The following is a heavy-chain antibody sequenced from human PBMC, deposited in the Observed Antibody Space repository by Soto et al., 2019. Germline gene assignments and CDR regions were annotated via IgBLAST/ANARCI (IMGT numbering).Heavy chain of an antibody. J-gene: IGHJ6*02. V-gene: IGHV4-59*08. CDR3: ARQGFGALPGLVDV. D-gene: IGHD3-10*01. Sequence: QVQLQESGPGLVKPSETLSLSCTVSNGSISNYYGSWIRQPPGKGMEWIGYVHHSWGSFYNPSLQPXVXXSLDTSKSQFSLKLPSVTATDTAVYYCARQGFGALPGLVDVWGQGITVTVSS. CDR2: VHHSWGS. CDR1: NGSISNYY.